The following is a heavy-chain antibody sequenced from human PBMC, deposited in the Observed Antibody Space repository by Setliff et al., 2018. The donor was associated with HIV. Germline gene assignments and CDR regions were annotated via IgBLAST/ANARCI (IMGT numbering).Heavy chain of an antibody. CDR1: GFSNSA. V-gene: IGHV3-73*01. CDR2: IRSKANNYAT. J-gene: IGHJ4*02. D-gene: IGHD1-26*01. CDR3: TRHRGSFDY. Sequence: GGSLRLSCAASGFSNSALHWVRQAPGKGLEWVGRIRSKANNYATEYGASVKGRFIISRDDSKNMAYLQMNSLRTEDTAIYYCTRHRGSFDYWGRGTLVTVSS.